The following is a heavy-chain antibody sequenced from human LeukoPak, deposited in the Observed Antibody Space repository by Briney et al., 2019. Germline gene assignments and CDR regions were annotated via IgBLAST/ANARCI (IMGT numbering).Heavy chain of an antibody. CDR1: GYTFTGYY. J-gene: IGHJ6*02. D-gene: IGHD6-13*01. Sequence: ASVKVSCKASGYTFTGYYMHWVRQAPGQGFEWMGWINPNSGGTNYAQKFQGRVTMTRDTSISTAYMELSRLRSDDTAVYYCASRQQQPPFHYYYYGMDVWGQGTTVTVSS. V-gene: IGHV1-2*02. CDR2: INPNSGGT. CDR3: ASRQQQPPFHYYYYGMDV.